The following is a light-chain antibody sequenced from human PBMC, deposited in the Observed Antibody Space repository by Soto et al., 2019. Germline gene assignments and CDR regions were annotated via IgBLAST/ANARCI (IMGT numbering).Light chain of an antibody. J-gene: IGLJ2*01. Sequence: QPASVSGSPGQSITISCTGTTSDVGTYKFVSWYQQHPGIAPKLMIYEVSERPSGVSNRFSGSKSGNTASLTISGLQAEDEADYYCCSHAGSHVIFGGGTKLTVL. CDR3: CSHAGSHVI. CDR1: TSDVGTYKF. CDR2: EVS. V-gene: IGLV2-23*02.